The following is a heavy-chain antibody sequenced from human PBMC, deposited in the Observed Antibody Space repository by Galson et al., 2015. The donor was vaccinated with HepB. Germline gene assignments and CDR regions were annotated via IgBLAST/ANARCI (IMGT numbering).Heavy chain of an antibody. V-gene: IGHV6-1*01. CDR1: GDSVSTNIVA. CDR3: AKSIHLGRGFDS. D-gene: IGHD7-27*01. CDR2: TYYRSKWSN. J-gene: IGHJ4*02. Sequence: CAISGDSVSTNIVAWNWIRQSPSRGLEWLGRTYYRSKWSNDYAVSVKSRITINPDTSKNQFSLQLNSVTPEDTAVYYCAKSIHLGRGFDSWGQGTLVTVSS.